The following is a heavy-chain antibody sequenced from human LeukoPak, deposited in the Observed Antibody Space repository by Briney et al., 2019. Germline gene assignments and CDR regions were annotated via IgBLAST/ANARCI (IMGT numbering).Heavy chain of an antibody. CDR1: GGSISSSSYY. CDR2: IYYSGNT. CDR3: ARADYYGSGSYSPRFDP. Sequence: SETLSLTCTVSGGSISSSSYYWGWIRQPPGKGLEWIGSIYYSGNTYNNPSLKSRVTISVDTSKNQLSLKLSSVTAADTAVYYCARADYYGSGSYSPRFDPWGQGTLVTVSS. D-gene: IGHD3-10*01. V-gene: IGHV4-39*01. J-gene: IGHJ5*02.